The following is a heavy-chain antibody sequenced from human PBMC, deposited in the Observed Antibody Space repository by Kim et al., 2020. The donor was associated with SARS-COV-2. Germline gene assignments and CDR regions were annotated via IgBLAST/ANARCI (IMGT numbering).Heavy chain of an antibody. V-gene: IGHV1-69*04. Sequence: FQGRVTITADKSTSTAYMELSSLRSEDTAVYYCARDIVVVPAAIRDAFDIWGQGTMVTVSS. J-gene: IGHJ3*02. CDR3: ARDIVVVPAAIRDAFDI. D-gene: IGHD2-2*01.